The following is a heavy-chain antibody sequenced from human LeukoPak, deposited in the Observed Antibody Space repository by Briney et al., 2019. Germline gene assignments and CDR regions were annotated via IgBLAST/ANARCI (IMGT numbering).Heavy chain of an antibody. Sequence: SETLSLTCTVSGGSISSYYWSWIRQPPGKGLEWIGYIYYSGSTNYNPSLKSRVTISVDTSKNQFSLKLSSVTAADTAVYYCARLSGGYSSGRYAVRWFDPWGQGTLVTVSS. V-gene: IGHV4-59*08. CDR2: IYYSGST. J-gene: IGHJ5*02. CDR1: GGSISSYY. CDR3: ARLSGGYSSGRYAVRWFDP. D-gene: IGHD6-19*01.